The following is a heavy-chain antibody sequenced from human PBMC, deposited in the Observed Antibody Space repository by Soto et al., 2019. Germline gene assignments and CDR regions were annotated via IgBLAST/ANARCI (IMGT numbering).Heavy chain of an antibody. CDR3: AKGSDYDFSGYFI. V-gene: IGHV3-9*01. CDR2: ISWNSGKT. D-gene: IGHD3-22*01. CDR1: GFIFDDYA. Sequence: GGSLRLSCAISGFIFDDYAMHWVRQAPGKGLEWVSGISWNSGKTGYADSVKGRFTISRDNAKNSLYLQMNSLRTEDTALYYCAKGSDYDFSGYFIWGQGTMVTVSS. J-gene: IGHJ3*02.